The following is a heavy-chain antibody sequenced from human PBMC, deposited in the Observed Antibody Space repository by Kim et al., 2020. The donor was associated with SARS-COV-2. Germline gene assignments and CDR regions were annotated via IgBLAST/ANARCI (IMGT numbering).Heavy chain of an antibody. D-gene: IGHD6-13*01. V-gene: IGHV3-30*01. Sequence: DSTKGRFTTSRDKSKNTLYLQMNSLRAEDTAVYYCAGDESSGWSSNWFDPWGQGTLVTVSS. J-gene: IGHJ5*02. CDR3: AGDESSGWSSNWFDP.